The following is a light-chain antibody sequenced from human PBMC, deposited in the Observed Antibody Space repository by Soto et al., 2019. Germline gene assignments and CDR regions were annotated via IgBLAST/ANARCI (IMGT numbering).Light chain of an antibody. CDR3: QTWGTAIHDVV. J-gene: IGLJ2*01. V-gene: IGLV4-69*01. Sequence: QPVLTQSHSASASLGASVQLTCTMSSGHSNYAIAWHQQQTEKGPRYLMKLNSDGSHSKGDGIPDRFSGSSSGAERHLTISSLQSEDEADYYCQTWGTAIHDVVFGGGTKLTVL. CDR1: SGHSNYA. CDR2: LNSDGSH.